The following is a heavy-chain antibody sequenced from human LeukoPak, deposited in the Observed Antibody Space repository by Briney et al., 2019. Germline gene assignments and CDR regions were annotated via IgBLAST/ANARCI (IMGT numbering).Heavy chain of an antibody. CDR2: IYTSGST. J-gene: IGHJ4*02. Sequence: PSETLSLTCTVSGGSISSYYWSWIRQPAGKGLEWIGRIYTSGSTNYNPSLKSRVTMSVDTSKNQFSLKLSSVTAADTAVYYCARVRRGPVSADIVVVPAAIGYYFDYWGQGTLVTVSS. D-gene: IGHD2-2*01. CDR3: ARVRRGPVSADIVVVPAAIGYYFDY. CDR1: GGSISSYY. V-gene: IGHV4-4*07.